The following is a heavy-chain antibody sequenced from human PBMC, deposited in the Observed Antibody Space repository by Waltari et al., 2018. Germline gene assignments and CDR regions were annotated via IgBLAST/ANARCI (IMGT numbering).Heavy chain of an antibody. Sequence: QVQLVESGGGVVQPGGSLRLSCAASGFTFSTSGQHWVRQAPGKGLEWVAFIRSDGSNKNYVDSVKGRFTLSRDNSKNTLYLQMNSLRPEDTAVYYCANGAVPSPQGFGIWGQGTMVIVSS. J-gene: IGHJ3*02. D-gene: IGHD3-3*01. CDR1: GFTFSTSG. CDR3: ANGAVPSPQGFGI. CDR2: IRSDGSNK. V-gene: IGHV3-30*02.